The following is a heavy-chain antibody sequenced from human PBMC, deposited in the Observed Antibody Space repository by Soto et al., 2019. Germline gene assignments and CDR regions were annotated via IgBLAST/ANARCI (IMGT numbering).Heavy chain of an antibody. Sequence: QVHLVQSGAEMKKPGSSVRVSCEASGGTFSTSGFGWVRQAPGQGLEWMGGIIPIFGASNYAPKFQGRFTISTDESRSTSYLETSSLKSEDTATYYCARDPRSGRANDAFDVWGPGTLIIVSS. D-gene: IGHD2-15*01. CDR1: GGTFSTSG. V-gene: IGHV1-69*05. J-gene: IGHJ3*01. CDR3: ARDPRSGRANDAFDV. CDR2: IIPIFGAS.